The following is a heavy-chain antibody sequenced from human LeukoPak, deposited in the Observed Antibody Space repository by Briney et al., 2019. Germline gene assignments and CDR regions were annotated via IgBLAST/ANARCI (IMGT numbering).Heavy chain of an antibody. CDR3: ARGYRYCSGGSCYGNWFDP. J-gene: IGHJ5*02. CDR1: GGSISNYF. D-gene: IGHD2-15*01. Sequence: SETLSLTCTVSGGSISNYFWNWIRQPPGKGLESIGYIYYSGSSNYNPSLKSRVTISLDTSKNQFSLRLSSVTAADTAVYYCARGYRYCSGGSCYGNWFDPWGQGTLVTVSS. CDR2: IYYSGSS. V-gene: IGHV4-59*01.